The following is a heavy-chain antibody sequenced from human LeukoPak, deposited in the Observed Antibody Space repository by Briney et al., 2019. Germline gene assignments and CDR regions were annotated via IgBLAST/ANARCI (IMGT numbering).Heavy chain of an antibody. J-gene: IGHJ4*02. CDR3: ARGLPPDY. D-gene: IGHD2-15*01. Sequence: QSGGSLRLSCAASGFTFSSDWMHWVRQAPGKGLVWVSRINRDGSSTSYADSVKGRFTISRDNAKNTLYLQMNSLRAEDTAVYYRARGLPPDYWGQGTLVTVSS. V-gene: IGHV3-74*01. CDR1: GFTFSSDW. CDR2: INRDGSST.